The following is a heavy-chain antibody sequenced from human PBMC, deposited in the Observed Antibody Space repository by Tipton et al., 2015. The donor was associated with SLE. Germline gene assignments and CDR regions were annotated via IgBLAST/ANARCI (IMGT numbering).Heavy chain of an antibody. CDR1: GVSFSDYS. D-gene: IGHD5-12*01. J-gene: IGHJ4*02. V-gene: IGHV4-59*01. Sequence: TLSLTCTVSGVSFSDYSWSWVRQPPGKGLEWIGYFYYGGSTNYNPSLKSRVTISVDTSKNQFSLKLSSVTAADTAVYYCARSEYSDGLLDYWGQGTLVTVSS. CDR3: ARSEYSDGLLDY. CDR2: FYYGGST.